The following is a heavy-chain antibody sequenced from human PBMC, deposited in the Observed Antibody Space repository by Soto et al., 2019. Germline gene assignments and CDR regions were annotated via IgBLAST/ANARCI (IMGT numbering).Heavy chain of an antibody. CDR2: INPDNGAA. CDR1: GDTFTGYY. D-gene: IGHD4-4*01. CDR3: ARGEDYRWLFPYLDY. V-gene: IGHV1-2*02. J-gene: IGHJ4*02. Sequence: ASVKVSCKVSGDTFTGYYLHWARQAPGQGLEWMGWINPDNGAANYAQQFHGRATMTRPTSIRTAYLESRSLSSDDTAVYFCARGEDYRWLFPYLDYWDQGALVTVSS.